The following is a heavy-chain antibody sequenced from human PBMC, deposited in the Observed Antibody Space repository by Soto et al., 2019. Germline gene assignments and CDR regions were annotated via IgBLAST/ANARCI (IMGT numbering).Heavy chain of an antibody. D-gene: IGHD2-15*01. CDR1: GGSISRSSYH. V-gene: IGHV4-39*01. Sequence: SETLSLTCTVSGGSISRSSYHWGWIRQPPGKGLEWIGTIYNSGRTYYKSSLKSRVTISVDTSKNQFSLTLTSVTAADTALYYCARGTIMVVPATVTFGYYFDYWGQGSLVT. J-gene: IGHJ4*02. CDR2: IYNSGRT. CDR3: ARGTIMVVPATVTFGYYFDY.